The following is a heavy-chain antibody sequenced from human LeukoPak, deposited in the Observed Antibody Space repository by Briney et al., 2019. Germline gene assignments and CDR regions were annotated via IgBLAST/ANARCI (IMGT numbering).Heavy chain of an antibody. CDR1: GYTFTRYY. CDR3: ARRDTYYMDV. J-gene: IGHJ6*03. CDR2: INPSGGST. D-gene: IGHD5-18*01. V-gene: IGHV1-46*01. Sequence: ASVKVSCKASGYTFTRYYIHWVRQAPGQGPEWMGMINPSGGSTTYAQRFQGRVTMTRDMSTSTVFMELSSLRSDDTAVYYCARRDTYYMDVWGKGTTVTISS.